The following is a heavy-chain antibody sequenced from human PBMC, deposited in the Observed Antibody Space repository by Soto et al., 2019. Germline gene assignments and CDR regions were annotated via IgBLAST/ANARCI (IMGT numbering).Heavy chain of an antibody. CDR1: GFTFSGHS. J-gene: IGHJ4*02. CDR3: ARDGGASTFEFDS. D-gene: IGHD3-10*01. V-gene: IGHV3-48*04. Sequence: PWGSLRLSCAASGFTFSGHSLNWIRQAPGKGLEWIAYMTASGVTMYADSVKGRFTISRDNAKNSLYLQMDSLRVEDTAVYYCARDGGASTFEFDSWGQGTLVTVSS. CDR2: MTASGVTM.